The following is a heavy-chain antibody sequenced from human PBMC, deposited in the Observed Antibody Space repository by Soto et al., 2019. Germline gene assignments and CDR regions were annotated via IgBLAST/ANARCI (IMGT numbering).Heavy chain of an antibody. J-gene: IGHJ6*02. CDR2: ISYDGSNK. CDR3: AREVGGRIYYYYGMDV. V-gene: IGHV3-30-3*01. CDR1: GFTFSSYA. D-gene: IGHD2-15*01. Sequence: GGSLSLSCAASGFTFSSYAMHWVRQAPGKGLEWVAVISYDGSNKYYADSVKGRFTISRDNSKNTLYLQMNSLRAEDTAVYYCAREVGGRIYYYYGMDVWGQGTTVTVSS.